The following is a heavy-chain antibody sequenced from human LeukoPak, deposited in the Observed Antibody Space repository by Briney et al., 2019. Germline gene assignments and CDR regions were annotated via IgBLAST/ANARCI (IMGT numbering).Heavy chain of an antibody. CDR3: AREVYSGSYYSWFDP. CDR1: GGTFISYA. CDR2: IIPIFGTA. V-gene: IGHV1-69*05. D-gene: IGHD1-26*01. Sequence: ASVTVSCKASGGTFISYAISWVRQAPGQGLEWMGGIIPIFGTANYAQKFQGRVTITTDESTSTAYMELSSLRSEDTAVYYCAREVYSGSYYSWFDPWGRRALVTVSS. J-gene: IGHJ5*02.